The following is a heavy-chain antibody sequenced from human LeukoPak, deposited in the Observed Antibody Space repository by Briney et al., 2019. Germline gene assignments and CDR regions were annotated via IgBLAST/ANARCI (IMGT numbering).Heavy chain of an antibody. Sequence: WGSLRLSCAASGFTFSSYGMHWVRQAPGKVLEWVAVISYDGTNKDYADSVKGRFTISRDNSKNTLYLQMNSLRAEDTAVYYCAKDGRYCSGGSCTTLTGLDYWGQGTLVTVSS. J-gene: IGHJ4*02. CDR3: AKDGRYCSGGSCTTLTGLDY. CDR1: GFTFSSYG. CDR2: ISYDGTNK. V-gene: IGHV3-30*18. D-gene: IGHD2-15*01.